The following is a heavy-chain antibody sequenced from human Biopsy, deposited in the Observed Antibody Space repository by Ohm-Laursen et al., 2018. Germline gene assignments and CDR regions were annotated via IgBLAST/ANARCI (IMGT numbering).Heavy chain of an antibody. CDR3: AQTRNDYGGFYFDY. D-gene: IGHD4/OR15-4a*01. Sequence: LRLSCAASGFTVSGNYMSWVRQPPGKGLEWIGTIRNTYFRTSLKSRVTMSVDTSKNQFSLKLSSVTAADTGVYYCAQTRNDYGGFYFDYWGRGTLVTVSS. V-gene: IGHV4-34*08. CDR1: GFTVSGNY. J-gene: IGHJ4*02. CDR2: IRNT.